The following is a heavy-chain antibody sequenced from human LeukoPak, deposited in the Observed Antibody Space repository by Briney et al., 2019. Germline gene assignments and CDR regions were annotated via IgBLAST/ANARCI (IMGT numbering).Heavy chain of an antibody. CDR2: IYYSGST. CDR3: ARGYSNRNWFDP. J-gene: IGHJ5*02. V-gene: IGHV4-61*08. CDR1: GGSISSADYY. Sequence: SQTLSLTCTVSGGSISSADYYWSWIRQPPGKGLEWIGYIYYSGSTNYNPSLKSRVTISVDTSKNQFSLKLSSVTAADTAVYYCARGYSNRNWFDPWGQGTLVTVSS. D-gene: IGHD4-11*01.